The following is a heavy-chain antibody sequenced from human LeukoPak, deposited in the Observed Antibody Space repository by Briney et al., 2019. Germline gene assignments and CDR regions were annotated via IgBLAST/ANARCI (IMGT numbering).Heavy chain of an antibody. D-gene: IGHD6-19*01. CDR2: LSTSGGST. J-gene: IGHJ4*02. CDR1: GFTFSSYA. Sequence: RPGGSLRLSCAASGFTFSSYAMSWVRQAPGKGLEWVSGLSTSGGSTYYADSEKGRFTISRDNSKNTLYLQMNSLRAEDTAVYYCAKDRSGWYYFDYWGQGTLVTVSS. V-gene: IGHV3-23*01. CDR3: AKDRSGWYYFDY.